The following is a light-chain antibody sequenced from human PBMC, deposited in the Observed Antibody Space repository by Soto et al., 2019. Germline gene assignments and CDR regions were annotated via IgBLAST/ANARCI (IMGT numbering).Light chain of an antibody. Sequence: DIQMTQSPSTLSASVGDRVTITCRASQSISNWLAWYQQKPGKAPKLLIYDASSLESGVPSRFSGSGSGTEFTLTISSLQPDDFATYYCKQYNTYYTFGQGTKLEIK. CDR3: KQYNTYYT. V-gene: IGKV1-5*01. CDR2: DAS. CDR1: QSISNW. J-gene: IGKJ2*01.